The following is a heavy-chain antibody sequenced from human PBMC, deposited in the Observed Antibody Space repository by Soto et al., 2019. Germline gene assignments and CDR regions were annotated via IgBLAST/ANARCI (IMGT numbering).Heavy chain of an antibody. J-gene: IGHJ4*02. CDR3: AKDLSGDSSGYYYAPIDY. D-gene: IGHD3-22*01. V-gene: IGHV3-23*01. CDR2: ISGSGGST. CDR1: GVTFSSYA. Sequence: GGSLRLCCTASGVTFSSYAMSWVRQAPGKGLEWVSAISGSGGSTYYADSVKGRFTISRDNSKNTLYLQMNSLRAEDTAVYYCAKDLSGDSSGYYYAPIDYWGQGTLVTVSS.